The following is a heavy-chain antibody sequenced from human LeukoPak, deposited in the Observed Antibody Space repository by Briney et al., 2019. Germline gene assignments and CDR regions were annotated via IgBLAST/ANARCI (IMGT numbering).Heavy chain of an antibody. J-gene: IGHJ6*02. Sequence: ASVKVSCKASGYTFTSYYMHWVRQAPGQGLEWMGIINPSGGSTSYAQKFQGRVTMTRDTSTSTVYMELSSLRSEDTAVYYCARDPYSSGWYGPDYYYYGMDVWGQGTTVTVSS. CDR2: INPSGGST. V-gene: IGHV1-46*01. D-gene: IGHD6-19*01. CDR1: GYTFTSYY. CDR3: ARDPYSSGWYGPDYYYYGMDV.